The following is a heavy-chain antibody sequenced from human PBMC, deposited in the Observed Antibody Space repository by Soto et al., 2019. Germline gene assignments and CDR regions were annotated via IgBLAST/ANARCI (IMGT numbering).Heavy chain of an antibody. J-gene: IGHJ6*02. Sequence: QVQLVQSGGEVKKPGASVKVSCKTSGYSFTTYGISWVRQAPGQGLEWMGWISAYNGNTNYAQKLQDRVTMTTDTSXXTASMELRSLRSDDTAVYYCAREGPAPYYYYGMDVWGQGSTVTVSS. CDR2: ISAYNGNT. CDR3: AREGPAPYYYYGMDV. CDR1: GYSFTTYG. V-gene: IGHV1-18*01.